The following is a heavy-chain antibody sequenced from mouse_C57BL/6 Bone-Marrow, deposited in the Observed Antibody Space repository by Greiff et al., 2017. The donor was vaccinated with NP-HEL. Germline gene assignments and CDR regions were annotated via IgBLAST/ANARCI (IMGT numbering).Heavy chain of an antibody. D-gene: IGHD1-1*01. J-gene: IGHJ2*01. CDR1: GYSFTGYY. CDR2: INPSTGGT. CDR3: ARQVVATGNYCDY. Sequence: EVQLQQSGPELVKPGASVKISCKASGYSFTGYYMHWVKQSSEKSLEWIGEINPSTGGTSYIQKFKGKATLTVDKSSSTAYMQLKSLTSEDAAVYYCARQVVATGNYCDYWGQGTTLTVSS. V-gene: IGHV1-43*01.